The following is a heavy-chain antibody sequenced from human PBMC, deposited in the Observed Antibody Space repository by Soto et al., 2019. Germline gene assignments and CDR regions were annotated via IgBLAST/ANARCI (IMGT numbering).Heavy chain of an antibody. J-gene: IGHJ5*02. Sequence: EVQLLESGGGLVQPGGSLRLSYAASGFTFSSYAMSWVRQAPGKGLEWVSVISGSGGSTYYADSVKGRFTISRDNSKNTLYLQMNSLRAEDTAVYYCAKDQLAVAGLNWFDPWGQGTLVTVSS. D-gene: IGHD6-19*01. CDR3: AKDQLAVAGLNWFDP. CDR1: GFTFSSYA. V-gene: IGHV3-23*01. CDR2: ISGSGGST.